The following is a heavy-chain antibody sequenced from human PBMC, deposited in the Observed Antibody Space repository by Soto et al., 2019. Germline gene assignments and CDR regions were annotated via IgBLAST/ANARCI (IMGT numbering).Heavy chain of an antibody. CDR3: AKDKDIVVVVAAARGGGFDH. D-gene: IGHD2-15*01. J-gene: IGHJ4*02. CDR2: ISGTGAST. CDR1: RFTFRSYA. Sequence: EVQLLESGGGLVQPGGSLRLSCAASRFTFRSYAMSWVRQAPGKGLEWVSSISGTGASTYYADSVKGRFTISRDNSKNTLYLHMNSLRPEDAAIYYCAKDKDIVVVVAAARGGGFDHWGQGTLVTVSS. V-gene: IGHV3-23*01.